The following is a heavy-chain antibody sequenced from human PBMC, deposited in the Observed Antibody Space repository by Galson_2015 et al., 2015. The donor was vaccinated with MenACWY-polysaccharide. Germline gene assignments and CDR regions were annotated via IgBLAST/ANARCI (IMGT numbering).Heavy chain of an antibody. J-gene: IGHJ5*02. CDR1: GDTFSNYG. D-gene: IGHD3-22*01. Sequence: SCKASGDTFSNYGVTWVRQAPGQGLEWMGRIYPVIGLANSAQKFKGRVSITADNTATTGFMELSSLRPDDTAIYYCAREGTYTSGFPNALDLWGQGTLV. CDR3: AREGTYTSGFPNALDL. CDR2: IYPVIGLA. V-gene: IGHV1-69*04.